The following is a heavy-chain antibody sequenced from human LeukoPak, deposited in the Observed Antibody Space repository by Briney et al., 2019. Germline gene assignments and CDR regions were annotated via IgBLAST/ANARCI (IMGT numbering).Heavy chain of an antibody. CDR3: AKDVIKGSPLWVDYFDY. D-gene: IGHD5-18*01. V-gene: IGHV3-23*01. Sequence: PGGSLRLSCVGSGFTFRSHAMSWVRQAPEKGLEFVSGIYENGGTTYYADSVKGRLTISRDNSKNTLYLQMSSLRAEDTAVYYCAKDVIKGSPLWVDYFDYWGQGTLVTVSS. CDR2: IYENGGTT. CDR1: GFTFRSHA. J-gene: IGHJ4*02.